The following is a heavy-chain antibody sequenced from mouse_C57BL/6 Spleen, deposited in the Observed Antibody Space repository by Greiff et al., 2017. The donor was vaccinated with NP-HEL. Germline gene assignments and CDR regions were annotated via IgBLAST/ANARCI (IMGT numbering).Heavy chain of an antibody. CDR1: GYSFTSYY. J-gene: IGHJ3*01. D-gene: IGHD1-1*01. Sequence: VQLQQSGPELVKPGASVKISCKASGYSFTSYYIHWVKQRPGQGLEWIGWIYPGSGNTKYNEKFKGKATLTADTSSSTAYMQLSSLTSEDSAVYYCARDYYGSSYKFAYWGQGTLVTGSA. V-gene: IGHV1-66*01. CDR2: IYPGSGNT. CDR3: ARDYYGSSYKFAY.